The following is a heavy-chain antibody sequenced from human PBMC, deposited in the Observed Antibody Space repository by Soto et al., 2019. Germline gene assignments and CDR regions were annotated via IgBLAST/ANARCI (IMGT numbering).Heavy chain of an antibody. CDR1: GGFFSGDY. V-gene: IGHV4-34*01. CDR3: ATAYDILTGYSYYYYGLDV. CDR2: INHSGST. D-gene: IGHD3-9*01. Sequence: SETLCLTCAVYGGFFSGDYWSWIRQPPGKGLEWIGEINHSGSTNYNPSLKSRVTISVDTSKNQFSLKLSSVTAADTAVYYCATAYDILTGYSYYYYGLDVWGQGTTVTVS. J-gene: IGHJ6*02.